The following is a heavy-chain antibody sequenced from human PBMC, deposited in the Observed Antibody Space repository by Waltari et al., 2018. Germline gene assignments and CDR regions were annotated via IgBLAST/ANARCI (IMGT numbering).Heavy chain of an antibody. CDR3: AKDTQGWFDP. Sequence: EVQLVESGGVVVQPGGSLRLSFAASGFTFDDYALPWVRQAPGKGLEWVSLISWDGGSTYYADSVKGRFTISRDNSKNSLYLQMNSLRAEDTALYYCAKDTQGWFDPWGQGTLVTVSS. J-gene: IGHJ5*02. V-gene: IGHV3-43D*04. CDR1: GFTFDDYA. CDR2: ISWDGGST.